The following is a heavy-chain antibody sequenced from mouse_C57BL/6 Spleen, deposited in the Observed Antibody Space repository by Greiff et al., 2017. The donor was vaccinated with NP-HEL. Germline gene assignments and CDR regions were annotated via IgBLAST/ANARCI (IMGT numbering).Heavy chain of an antibody. D-gene: IGHD1-1*01. V-gene: IGHV1-15*01. J-gene: IGHJ3*01. Sequence: QVQLQQSGAELVRPGASVTLSCKASGYTFTDYEMHWVKQTPVHGLEWIGAIDPETGGTAYNQKFKGKAILTADKSSSTAYMELRSLTSEDSAVYYCTRGEENYYGSVAWFAYWGQGTLVTVSA. CDR1: GYTFTDYE. CDR3: TRGEENYYGSVAWFAY. CDR2: IDPETGGT.